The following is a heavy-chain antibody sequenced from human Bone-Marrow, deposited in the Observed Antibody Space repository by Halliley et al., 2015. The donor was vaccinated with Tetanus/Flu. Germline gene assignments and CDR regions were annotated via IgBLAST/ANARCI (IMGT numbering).Heavy chain of an antibody. CDR1: GYPFNGYY. D-gene: IGHD4-17*01. Sequence: QVQLVQSGAEVKKPGASVKVSCKASGYPFNGYYMHWVRQAPGQGLEWMGWINPASAGTNYAQKFQGRVTLTTHTSITTAYMELTSLRSDDTAFYYCAIDYGGNALRFDSWGQGTLVTVSS. CDR2: INPASAGT. V-gene: IGHV1-2*02. CDR3: AIDYGGNALRFDS. J-gene: IGHJ4*02.